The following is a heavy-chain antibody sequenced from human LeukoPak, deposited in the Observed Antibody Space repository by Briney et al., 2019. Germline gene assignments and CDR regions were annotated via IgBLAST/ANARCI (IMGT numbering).Heavy chain of an antibody. J-gene: IGHJ4*02. CDR2: ISGSGGGGT. CDR3: AKDLGTGYHGTFPSFDY. V-gene: IGHV3-23*01. CDR1: GFTFSNYA. Sequence: PGGSLRLSCAVSGFTFSNYAMSWVRQAPGKGLEWVSGISGSGGGGTYYADSVKGRFTTSRDNSKNTLYLQMNSLRAEDTAVYYCAKDLGTGYHGTFPSFDYWGQGTLVTVSS. D-gene: IGHD3/OR15-3a*01.